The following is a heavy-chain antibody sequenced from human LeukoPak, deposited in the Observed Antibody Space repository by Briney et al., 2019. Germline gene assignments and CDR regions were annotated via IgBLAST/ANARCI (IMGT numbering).Heavy chain of an antibody. CDR3: ARDGPHAVNAVNWFDP. CDR1: GGSISSGSYY. Sequence: SETLSLTCTVSGGSISSGSYYWSWIRQPAGKGLEWIGRIYTSGSTNYNPSLKSRVTISVDTSKNQFSLKLSSVTAADTAVYYCARDGPHAVNAVNWFDPWGQGTLVTVSS. D-gene: IGHD1-1*01. V-gene: IGHV4-61*02. J-gene: IGHJ5*02. CDR2: IYTSGST.